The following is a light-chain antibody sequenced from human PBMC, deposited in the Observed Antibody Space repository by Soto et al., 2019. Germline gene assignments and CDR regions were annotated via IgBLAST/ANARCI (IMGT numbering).Light chain of an antibody. CDR2: RKF. J-gene: IGKJ5*01. Sequence: EIVLTQSPGTLSLSPGERATISCRASQTIASRYLAWYQRQPGQAPRLLIYRKFARAPGIPDRFSGGGSGTDSTLTISRLEREDFAVYYCQQYDTSPPTFGQGTRLEIK. CDR1: QTIASRY. V-gene: IGKV3-20*01. CDR3: QQYDTSPPT.